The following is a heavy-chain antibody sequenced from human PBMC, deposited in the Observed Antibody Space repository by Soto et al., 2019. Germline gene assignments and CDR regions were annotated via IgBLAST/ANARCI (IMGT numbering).Heavy chain of an antibody. Sequence: QVQLVESGGGLVQPGGSLRLSCAASGFTFGDYEMSWIRQAAGKGPEWVSFLSRSGNTIYYADSVKGRFSISRDNAENSLYLQMSSLKTEDTAVYFCTTRLYYSDSSGHPRDFDYWGQGTLVTVSS. CDR1: GFTFGDYE. J-gene: IGHJ4*02. CDR2: LSRSGNTI. D-gene: IGHD3-22*01. V-gene: IGHV3-11*01. CDR3: TTRLYYSDSSGHPRDFDY.